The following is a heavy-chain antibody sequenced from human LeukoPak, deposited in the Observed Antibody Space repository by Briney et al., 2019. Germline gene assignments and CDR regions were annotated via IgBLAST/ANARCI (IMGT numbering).Heavy chain of an antibody. V-gene: IGHV1-69*13. CDR2: IIPIFGTA. CDR3: ATTEVVAAIINYYYYGMDV. CDR1: GGIFSSYA. D-gene: IGHD2-15*01. Sequence: SVTVSCKASGGIFSSYAISWVRQAPGQGLEWMGGIIPIFGTANYAQKFQGRVTITADESTSTAYMELSSLRSEDTAVYYCATTEVVAAIINYYYYGMDVWGQGTTVTVSS. J-gene: IGHJ6*02.